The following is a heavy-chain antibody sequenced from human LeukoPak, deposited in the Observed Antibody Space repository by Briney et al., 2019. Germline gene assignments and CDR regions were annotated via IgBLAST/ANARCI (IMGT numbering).Heavy chain of an antibody. CDR1: GYSLTSYW. CDR2: IDPTDSYT. Sequence: GESLKISCKASGYSLTSYWISWVRQMPGEGLEWMGRIDPTDSYTDYSPSFQGHVTISADNSINTAYLQWYNLKASDTAMYYCTRQDYWGQGTLVTVSS. CDR3: TRQDY. V-gene: IGHV5-10-1*01. J-gene: IGHJ4*02.